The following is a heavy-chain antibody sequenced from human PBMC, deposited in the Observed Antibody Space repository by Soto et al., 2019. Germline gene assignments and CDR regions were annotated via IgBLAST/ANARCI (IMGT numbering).Heavy chain of an antibody. Sequence: PXESLKISWKCSENSFPSYWISLVLQMPGKGLEWMGRIDPSDSYTSYSPPFQGHVTISADKSISTAYLQWSSLKVSDTAIYYCTRTWAQDYGSGTSEDYYYYGMDVWGQGTTVTVSS. D-gene: IGHD3-10*01. CDR1: ENSFPSYW. CDR3: TRTWAQDYGSGTSEDYYYYGMDV. CDR2: IDPSDSYT. J-gene: IGHJ6*02. V-gene: IGHV5-10-1*01.